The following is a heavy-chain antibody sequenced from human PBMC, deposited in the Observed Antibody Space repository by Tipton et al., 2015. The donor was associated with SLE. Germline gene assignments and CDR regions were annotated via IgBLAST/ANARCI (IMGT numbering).Heavy chain of an antibody. Sequence: TLSLTCTVSGGSISSHYWSWIRQPPGKGLEWIGYIYYSGSTNYNPSLKSRVTISVDTSKNQFSLKLSSVTAADTAVYYCARGLEWLRLGYFDYWGQGTLVTVSS. CDR3: ARGLEWLRLGYFDY. CDR2: IYYSGST. CDR1: GGSISSHY. J-gene: IGHJ4*02. V-gene: IGHV4-59*11. D-gene: IGHD5-12*01.